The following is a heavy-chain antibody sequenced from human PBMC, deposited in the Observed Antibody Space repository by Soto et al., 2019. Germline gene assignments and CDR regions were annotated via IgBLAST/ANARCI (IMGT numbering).Heavy chain of an antibody. D-gene: IGHD3-22*01. J-gene: IGHJ5*02. Sequence: GASVEVSCKASGYTFTSYGISWVRQAPGQGLEWMGWISAYNGNTNYAQKLQGRVTMTTDTSTSTAYMELRSLRSDDTAVYYCARAHDSSGYYVPDVMLISPWGQGTLVTVSS. CDR2: ISAYNGNT. CDR1: GYTFTSYG. CDR3: ARAHDSSGYYVPDVMLISP. V-gene: IGHV1-18*01.